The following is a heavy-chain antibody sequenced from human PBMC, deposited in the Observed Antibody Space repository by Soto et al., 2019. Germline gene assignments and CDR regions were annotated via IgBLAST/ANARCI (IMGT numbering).Heavy chain of an antibody. V-gene: IGHV4-31*03. Sequence: PSETLSLTCTFSCGSISSGGYYWGWIRQHPGKGLEWIGYIYYSGSTYYNPSLKSRVTISVDTSKNQFSLKLSSVTAADTAVYYCARVSDATYGMDVWGQGTTVTVSS. D-gene: IGHD2-2*01. CDR3: ARVSDATYGMDV. CDR2: IYYSGST. J-gene: IGHJ6*02. CDR1: CGSISSGGYY.